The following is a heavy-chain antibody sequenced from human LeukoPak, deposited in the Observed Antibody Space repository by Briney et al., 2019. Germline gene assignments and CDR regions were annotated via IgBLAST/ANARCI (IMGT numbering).Heavy chain of an antibody. D-gene: IGHD3-9*01. V-gene: IGHV4-59*01. CDR2: IYYSGST. Sequence: SETLSLTCTVSGGSISSYYWSWIRQPPGKGLEWIGYIYYSGSTNYNPSLKSRVTISVDTSKNQFSLKLSSVTAADTAVYYFARAGHYDILTGYPFDYWGQGTLVTVSS. J-gene: IGHJ4*02. CDR3: ARAGHYDILTGYPFDY. CDR1: GGSISSYY.